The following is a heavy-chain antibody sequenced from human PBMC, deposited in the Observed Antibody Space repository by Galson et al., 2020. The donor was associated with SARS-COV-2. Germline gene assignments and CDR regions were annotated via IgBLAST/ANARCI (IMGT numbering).Heavy chain of an antibody. D-gene: IGHD3-9*01. Sequence: SQTPSLTCSVSGGSIMSTSYYWAWIRQATGKGLEWIRSMFYTGNTYYDPSLESRVSISVDTSKNQFSLKVDSVTAADTAVYYCARDDYSTLDWSSYYLDLWGQGILVTVSS. CDR1: GGSIMSTSYY. V-gene: IGHV4-39*07. CDR2: MFYTGNT. CDR3: ARDDYSTLDWSSYYLDL. J-gene: IGHJ4*02.